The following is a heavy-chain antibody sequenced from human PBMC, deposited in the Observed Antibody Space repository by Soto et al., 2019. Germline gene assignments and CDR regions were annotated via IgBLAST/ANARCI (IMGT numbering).Heavy chain of an antibody. V-gene: IGHV3-7*01. Sequence: EVQLVESGGGLVQAGGSLRLSCVASGFSLRSYWMMWVRQAPGKGLEWVANINQEGRESHYVDSVKGRFTISRDNAKNSLYLKMNSLRVEDTGLYYCVGSNVVSAWGQGTLVTVSS. CDR3: VGSNVVSA. D-gene: IGHD2-2*01. J-gene: IGHJ5*02. CDR2: INQEGRES. CDR1: GFSLRSYW.